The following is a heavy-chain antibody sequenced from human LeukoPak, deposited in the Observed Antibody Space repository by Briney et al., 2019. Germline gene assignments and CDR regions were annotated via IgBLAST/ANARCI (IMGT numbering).Heavy chain of an antibody. CDR1: GFTFSSYA. V-gene: IGHV3-23*01. J-gene: IGHJ4*02. CDR3: AKDPSDVMIEREVGYFDY. D-gene: IGHD3-22*01. Sequence: GGSLRLSCAASGFTFSSYAMSWVRQAPGKGLEWVSAISGSGGSTYYADSVKGRFTISRDNSKNTLYLQMNSLRAEDTAVYYCAKDPSDVMIEREVGYFDYWGQGTLVTVSS. CDR2: ISGSGGST.